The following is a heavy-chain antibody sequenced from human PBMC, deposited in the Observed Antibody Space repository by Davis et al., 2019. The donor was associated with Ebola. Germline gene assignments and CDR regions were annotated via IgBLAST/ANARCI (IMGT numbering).Heavy chain of an antibody. D-gene: IGHD3-10*01. Sequence: GGSLRLSCAASGFIFSTHTMHWVRQAPGKGLEWVAVIGSDGINTVYADSVKGRFTISRDNSENTLYLQMTSLTTEDTAIYYCARAGYYFQKTDYHGLRAFDMWGQGTMVTAPS. CDR2: IGSDGINT. V-gene: IGHV3-30-3*01. J-gene: IGHJ3*02. CDR1: GFIFSTHT. CDR3: ARAGYYFQKTDYHGLRAFDM.